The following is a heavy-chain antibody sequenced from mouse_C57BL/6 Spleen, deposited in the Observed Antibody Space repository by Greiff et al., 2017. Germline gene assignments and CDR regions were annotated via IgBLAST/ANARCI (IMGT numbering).Heavy chain of an antibody. CDR2: IRNKANGYTT. Sequence: EVKVVESGGGLVQPGGSLSLSCAASGFTFTDYYMSWVRQPPGKALEWLGFIRNKANGYTTEYSASVKGRFTISRDNSQSILYLQMNALRAEDSATHDCAGGTTYYFDYWGEGTTLTVSS. D-gene: IGHD1-1*01. V-gene: IGHV7-3*01. J-gene: IGHJ2*01. CDR3: AGGTTYYFDY. CDR1: GFTFTDYY.